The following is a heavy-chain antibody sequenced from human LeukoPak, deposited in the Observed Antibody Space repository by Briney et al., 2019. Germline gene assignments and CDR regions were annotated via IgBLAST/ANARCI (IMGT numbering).Heavy chain of an antibody. V-gene: IGHV1-8*03. D-gene: IGHD3-10*01. CDR2: MNPDSGNT. CDR1: GYTFTSYD. J-gene: IGHJ3*02. Sequence: GASVKVSCKASGYTFTSYDINWVRQATGQGLEWMGWMNPDSGNTGYAHKFQGRVTITRNTSISTAYMELSSLRSGDTAVYYCARARVPRDAFDIWGQGTMVTVSS. CDR3: ARARVPRDAFDI.